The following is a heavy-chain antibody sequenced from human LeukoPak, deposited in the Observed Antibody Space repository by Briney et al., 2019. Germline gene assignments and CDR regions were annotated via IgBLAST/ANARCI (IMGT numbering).Heavy chain of an antibody. V-gene: IGHV1-69*13. Sequence: SVKVSCKASGGTFSNYPITWVRQAPGQGLEWMGGVIPIFGTANYAQKFQGRLTITADESTTTAYMELSSLRSGDTAVYYCAREVNYYDSTAYSTFYFHYGMDVWGQGTSVTVSS. J-gene: IGHJ6*02. CDR1: GGTFSNYP. CDR3: AREVNYYDSTAYSTFYFHYGMDV. D-gene: IGHD3-22*01. CDR2: VIPIFGTA.